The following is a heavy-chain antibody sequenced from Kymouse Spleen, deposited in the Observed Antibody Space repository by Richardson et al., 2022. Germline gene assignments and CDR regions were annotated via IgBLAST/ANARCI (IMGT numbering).Heavy chain of an antibody. CDR2: IWYDGSNK. Sequence: QVQLVESGGGVVQPGRSLRLSCAASGFTFSSYGMHWVRQAPGKGLEWVAVIWYDGSNKYYADSVKGRFTISRDNSKNTLYLQMNSLRAEDTAVYYCAREDIRIPYNWNYYYYYGMDVWGQGTTVTVSS. D-gene: IGHD1-20*01,IGHD1-7*01. CDR1: GFTFSSYG. J-gene: IGHJ6*02. V-gene: IGHV3-33*01. CDR3: AREDIRIPYNWNYYYYYGMDV.